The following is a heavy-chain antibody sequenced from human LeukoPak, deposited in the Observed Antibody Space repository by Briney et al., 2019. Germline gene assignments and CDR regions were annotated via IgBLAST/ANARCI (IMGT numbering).Heavy chain of an antibody. Sequence: PGGSLRLSCAASGFTFSSYAMQWVRQAPGKGLEWVAVISYDGSNKYYADSVKGRFTISRDNSKNTLYLQMNSLRAEDTAVYYCARDRSTMIVVVTSLDAFDIWGQGTMVTVSS. J-gene: IGHJ3*02. V-gene: IGHV3-30-3*01. CDR1: GFTFSSYA. CDR2: ISYDGSNK. CDR3: ARDRSTMIVVVTSLDAFDI. D-gene: IGHD3-22*01.